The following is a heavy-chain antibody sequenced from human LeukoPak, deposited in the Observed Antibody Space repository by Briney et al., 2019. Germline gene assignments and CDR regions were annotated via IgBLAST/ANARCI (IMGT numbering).Heavy chain of an antibody. V-gene: IGHV3-48*03. D-gene: IGHD5-18*01. J-gene: IGHJ4*02. CDR1: GFTFSSYE. CDR3: AKSGYRYGGPIDY. CDR2: MSSSGSNI. Sequence: GGSLRLSCAASGFTFSSYEMNWVRQAPGKGREGVSYMSSSGSNISYADCVKGRFTLSRDNAKNSLSLQMNSLRAEDTAVYYCAKSGYRYGGPIDYWGQGPLVPVSS.